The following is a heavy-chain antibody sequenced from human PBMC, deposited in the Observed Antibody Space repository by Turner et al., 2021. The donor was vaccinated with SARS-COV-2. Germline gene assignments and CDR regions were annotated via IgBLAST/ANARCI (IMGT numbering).Heavy chain of an antibody. Sequence: QVQLQQWGAGLLKPSETLSLTCAVYGGSFSGHMWSWIRQSPGKGLEWIGDINHIGETHYNPSLKSRVTTSVDMSKNQFSLRLASVTAADTAVYFCARLVVVRAGVFIIRPYRRGYFDSWGQGTLVTVSS. J-gene: IGHJ4*02. V-gene: IGHV4-34*01. CDR2: INHIGET. CDR1: GGSFSGHM. CDR3: ARLVVVRAGVFIIRPYRRGYFDS. D-gene: IGHD3-3*01.